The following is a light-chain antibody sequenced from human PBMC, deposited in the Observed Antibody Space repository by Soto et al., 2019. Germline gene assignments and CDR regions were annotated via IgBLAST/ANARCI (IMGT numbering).Light chain of an antibody. V-gene: IGLV2-14*01. CDR3: RSYTSSSTRRV. CDR2: DVS. CDR1: SSDVGGYNY. Sequence: QSALTQPASVSGSPGQSITISCTGTSSDVGGYNYVSWYQQHPSKAPKLMIYDVSNRPSGVSSRFSGSKSGNTASLTISGLQAEDEADYYCRSYTSSSTRRVFGGGTKLTVL. J-gene: IGLJ2*01.